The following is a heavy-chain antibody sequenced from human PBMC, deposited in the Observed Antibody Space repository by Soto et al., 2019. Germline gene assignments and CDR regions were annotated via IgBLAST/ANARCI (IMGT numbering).Heavy chain of an antibody. D-gene: IGHD3-9*01. CDR3: ARDSKDVLYYDILTGYSDYYYDGMDV. Sequence: PGGSLRLSCAASGFTFSSYGMHWVRQAPGKGLEWVAVIWYDGSNKYYADSVKGRFTISRDNSKNTLYLQMNSLRAEDTAVYYCARDSKDVLYYDILTGYSDYYYDGMDVWGQGTTVTVSS. J-gene: IGHJ6*02. CDR1: GFTFSSYG. V-gene: IGHV3-33*01. CDR2: IWYDGSNK.